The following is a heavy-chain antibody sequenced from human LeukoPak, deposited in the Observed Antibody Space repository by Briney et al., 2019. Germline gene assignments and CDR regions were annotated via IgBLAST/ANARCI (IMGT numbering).Heavy chain of an antibody. CDR3: AKDRARRWLQFAWAFDY. V-gene: IGHV3-30*18. Sequence: TGGSLRLSCAASGFTFSSYGMHWVRQAPGKGLEWVAVISYDGSNKYYADSVKGRFTISRDNSKNTLYLQMNSLRAEDTAVYYCAKDRARRWLQFAWAFDYWGQGTLVTVSS. D-gene: IGHD5-24*01. J-gene: IGHJ4*02. CDR1: GFTFSSYG. CDR2: ISYDGSNK.